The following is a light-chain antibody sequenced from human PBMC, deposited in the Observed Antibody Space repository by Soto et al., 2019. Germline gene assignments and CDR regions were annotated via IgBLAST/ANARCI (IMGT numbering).Light chain of an antibody. J-gene: IGKJ1*01. CDR1: QTFSTS. CDR2: KAS. CDR3: QQYSSYPWT. Sequence: DIQMTQSPSTLSASVGDRVTITCRASQTFSTSLAWYQQKPGQAPKLLIYKASSLESGVPSRFSGSGSGTEFTLTISSLQHDDFATYYCQQYSSYPWTFGQGTKVEIK. V-gene: IGKV1-5*03.